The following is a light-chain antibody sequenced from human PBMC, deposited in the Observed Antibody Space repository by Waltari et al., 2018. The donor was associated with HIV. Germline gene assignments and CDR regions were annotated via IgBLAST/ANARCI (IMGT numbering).Light chain of an antibody. J-gene: IGLJ3*02. V-gene: IGLV1-51*01. CDR2: DNN. Sequence: QSVLTQPPSVSAAPGQKVTISCSGSSSHIGHNYVSWYQQLPGTAPKLLIYDNNKRPAGIPDRFSGSKSGTSATLGITGLQTGDEADYYCGTWDSSLSAGRVFGGGTKLTVL. CDR3: GTWDSSLSAGRV. CDR1: SSHIGHNY.